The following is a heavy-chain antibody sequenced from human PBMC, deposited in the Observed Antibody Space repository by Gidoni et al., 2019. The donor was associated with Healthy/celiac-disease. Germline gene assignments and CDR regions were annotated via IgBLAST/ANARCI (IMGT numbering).Heavy chain of an antibody. Sequence: QAQLVQSGAEVKKPGASVKVSCKASGYTFTSYDINWVRQATGQGLEWMGWMNPNSGNTGYAQKFQGRVTMTRNTSISTAYMELGSLRSEDTAVYYCARKGTTGTNYYYYYYMDVWGKGTTVTVSS. J-gene: IGHJ6*03. CDR1: GYTFTSYD. CDR3: ARKGTTGTNYYYYYYMDV. D-gene: IGHD4-17*01. V-gene: IGHV1-8*01. CDR2: MNPNSGNT.